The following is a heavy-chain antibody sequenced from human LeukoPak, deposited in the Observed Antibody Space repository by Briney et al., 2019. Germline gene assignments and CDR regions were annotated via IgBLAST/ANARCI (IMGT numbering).Heavy chain of an antibody. CDR3: ARAGRVGYSYGAPFDY. D-gene: IGHD5-18*01. V-gene: IGHV4-59*01. CDR2: IYYSGST. CDR1: GXSISSYY. J-gene: IGHJ4*02. Sequence: ASETLSLTCTVSGXSISSYYRSWIRQPPGKGLESIGYIYYSGSTNYNPSLKSRVTISVDTSKNQFSLKLSSVTAADTAVYYCARAGRVGYSYGAPFDYWGQGTLVTVSS.